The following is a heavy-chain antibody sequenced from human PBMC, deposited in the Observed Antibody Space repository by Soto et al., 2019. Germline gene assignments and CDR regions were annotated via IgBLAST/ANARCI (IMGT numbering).Heavy chain of an antibody. J-gene: IGHJ4*02. CDR2: ISYDGSNK. CDR1: GFTFSSYA. V-gene: IGHV3-30-3*01. D-gene: IGHD6-13*01. Sequence: GGSLRLSCAASGFTFSSYAMHWVRQAPGKGLEWVAVISYDGSNKYYADSVKGRFTISRDNSKNTLYLQMNSLRAEDTAVYYYASAPSSSWYFHIDYWGQGTLVTVSS. CDR3: ASAPSSSWYFHIDY.